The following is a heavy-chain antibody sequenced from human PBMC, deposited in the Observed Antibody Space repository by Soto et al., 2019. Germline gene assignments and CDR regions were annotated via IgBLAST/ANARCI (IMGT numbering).Heavy chain of an antibody. CDR3: TRDLTWEAY. CDR2: INPDGSEK. D-gene: IGHD1-26*01. V-gene: IGHV3-7*01. Sequence: EVQLVESGGGLVQPGGSLRLSCAASGFSFSNSWMTWVRQAPGKGLECLACINPDGSEKYHVDSVKGRFTASRDNARNSLYVQMTSLRLDDTAVSYCTRDLTWEAYCGQGTLVTVSS. J-gene: IGHJ4*02. CDR1: GFSFSNSW.